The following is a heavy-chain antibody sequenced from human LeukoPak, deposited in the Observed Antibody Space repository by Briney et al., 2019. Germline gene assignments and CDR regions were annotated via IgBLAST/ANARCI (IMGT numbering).Heavy chain of an antibody. CDR1: GFTFSNYA. CDR2: ISYDGADT. J-gene: IGHJ3*02. CDR3: ARGGSYYYDSSGPDAFDI. V-gene: IGHV3-30*04. D-gene: IGHD3-22*01. Sequence: GGSLRLSCAASGFTFSNYAMHWVRQAPGKGLEWVAVISYDGADTSYADSVKGLFTISRDGSKNTLYLQMNSLRPEDTAVYYCARGGSYYYDSSGPDAFDIWGQGTMVTVSS.